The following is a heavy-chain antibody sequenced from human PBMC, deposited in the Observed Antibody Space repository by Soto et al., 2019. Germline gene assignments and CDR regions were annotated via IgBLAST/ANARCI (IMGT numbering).Heavy chain of an antibody. D-gene: IGHD3-22*01. V-gene: IGHV3-23*01. Sequence: EVQLLESGGGLVQPGGSLRLSCAASGFTFSSYAMSWVRQAPGKGLEWVSAISGSGGSTYYADCVKGRFTISRDNSKNTLYLQINSLRAEDTAVYYCSKEERWYYDSSGSPRWGQGTLVTVSS. J-gene: IGHJ4*02. CDR3: SKEERWYYDSSGSPR. CDR1: GFTFSSYA. CDR2: ISGSGGST.